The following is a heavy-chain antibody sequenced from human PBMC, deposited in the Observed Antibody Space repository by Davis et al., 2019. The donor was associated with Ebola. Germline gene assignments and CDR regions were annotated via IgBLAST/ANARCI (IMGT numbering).Heavy chain of an antibody. J-gene: IGHJ6*02. CDR3: DL. CDR2: IDPHNGDT. Sequence: ASVKVSCKASGYTFTGYYIHWVRQAPGQGLEWVGWIDPHNGDTQYAQKFKGRVTLTRDTSISTGYMDLRSLRSDDTAVYFMDLWGQGTTITVSS. V-gene: IGHV1-2*02. CDR1: GYTFTGYY.